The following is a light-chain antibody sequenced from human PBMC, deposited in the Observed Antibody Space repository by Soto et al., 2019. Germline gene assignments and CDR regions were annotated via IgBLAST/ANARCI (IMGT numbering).Light chain of an antibody. CDR3: QQYNNWPFIT. V-gene: IGKV3-15*01. J-gene: IGKJ5*01. CDR2: GAS. CDR1: QSVRGN. Sequence: EIIMTQSPATLSVSTGERATLSCRASQSVRGNLAWYQQRPGQSPRLLIYGASSRATGIPARFSGSGSGTEFTLSISSLQSEDFAVYYCQQYNNWPFITFGQGTRLEI.